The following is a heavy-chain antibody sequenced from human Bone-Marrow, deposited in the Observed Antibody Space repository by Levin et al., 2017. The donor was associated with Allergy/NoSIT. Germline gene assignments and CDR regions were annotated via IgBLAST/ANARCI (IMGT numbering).Heavy chain of an antibody. J-gene: IGHJ5*02. D-gene: IGHD1-14*01. V-gene: IGHV7-4-1*02. CDR2: INTNTGNP. CDR1: GYNFIGNS. Sequence: ASVKVSCRASGYNFIGNSINWVRQAPGQGLEWMGYINTNTGNPTYAQGFTGRFVLSLDTSVSTAYLQINSLEAEDTAVYYCMRDLNHNWFDRWGQGTLVTVSS. CDR3: MRDLNHNWFDR.